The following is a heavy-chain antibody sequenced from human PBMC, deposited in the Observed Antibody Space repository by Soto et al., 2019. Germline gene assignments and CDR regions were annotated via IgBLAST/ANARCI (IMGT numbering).Heavy chain of an antibody. CDR1: GFTFSSYA. V-gene: IGHV3-23*01. J-gene: IGHJ4*02. D-gene: IGHD4-17*01. Sequence: EVQLLESGGGLVQPGGSLRLSCAASGFTFSSYAMTWVRQAPGKGLEWASAISGSGTNRYYAASVKGRFTISRDNSKNTLYLQMNSLRAEDTAVYYCAKDRVDYGDYRGLDYGGQGTLVTVSS. CDR3: AKDRVDYGDYRGLDY. CDR2: ISGSGTNR.